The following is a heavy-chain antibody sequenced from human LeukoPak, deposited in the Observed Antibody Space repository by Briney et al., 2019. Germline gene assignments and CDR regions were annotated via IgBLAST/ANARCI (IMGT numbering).Heavy chain of an antibody. CDR2: IKQDGSEK. J-gene: IGHJ4*02. V-gene: IGHV3-7*01. CDR3: AKYLLRGAKPGGFDY. D-gene: IGHD1-14*01. Sequence: GGSLRLSCAASGFTLSDYWMSWVRQAPGKGLEWVANIKQDGSEKYYVDSVKGRFTISRDNAKNSLFLQMNSLRAEDTAVYYCAKYLLRGAKPGGFDYWGQGTLVTVSS. CDR1: GFTLSDYW.